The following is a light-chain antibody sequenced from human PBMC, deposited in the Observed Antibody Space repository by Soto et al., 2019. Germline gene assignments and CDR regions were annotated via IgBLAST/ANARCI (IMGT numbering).Light chain of an antibody. CDR3: SSCAGNHNLV. J-gene: IGLJ2*01. Sequence: QSVLTQPPSASGSPGQSVTISCTGTSSDVGGYNYVSWYQQHPGKAPKLIIYEVSKRPSGVPDRFSGSKSGNTASLTVSGLQAEDEADYYCSSCAGNHNLVFGGGTQLTVL. CDR1: SSDVGGYNY. CDR2: EVS. V-gene: IGLV2-8*01.